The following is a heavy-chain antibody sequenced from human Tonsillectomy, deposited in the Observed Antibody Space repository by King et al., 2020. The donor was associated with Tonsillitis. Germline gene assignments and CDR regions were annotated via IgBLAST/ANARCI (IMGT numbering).Heavy chain of an antibody. CDR3: ARWRSLWGSYRTDPLF. D-gene: IGHD3-16*02. Sequence: EVQLVESGGGFVQPGGSLRLSCAASGFTFTRYWMTWVRQAPGKGLEWVANIKEDGSETYYVDSVKRRFTISRDNAQNSLYLQMNSMRHEDTAVYYCARWRSLWGSYRTDPLFWGQGTLVTGSS. CDR1: GFTFTRYW. J-gene: IGHJ4*02. V-gene: IGHV3-7*03. CDR2: IKEDGSET.